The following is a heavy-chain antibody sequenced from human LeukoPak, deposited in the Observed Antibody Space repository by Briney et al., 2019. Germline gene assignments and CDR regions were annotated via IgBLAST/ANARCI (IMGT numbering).Heavy chain of an antibody. Sequence: SETLSLTCTVSGGSISSYYWSWIRQPPGKGLEWIGYIYYSGSTNYNPSLKSRVTISVDTSKNQFSLKLSSVTAADTAVYYCARDRGYSSPEWYFDYWGQGTLVTVSS. J-gene: IGHJ4*02. CDR3: ARDRGYSSPEWYFDY. V-gene: IGHV4-59*01. D-gene: IGHD6-13*01. CDR2: IYYSGST. CDR1: GGSISSYY.